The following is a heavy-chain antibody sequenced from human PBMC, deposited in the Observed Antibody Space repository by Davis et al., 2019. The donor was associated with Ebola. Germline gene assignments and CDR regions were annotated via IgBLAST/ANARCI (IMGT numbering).Heavy chain of an antibody. CDR3: VRDTYYYYNTMDV. J-gene: IGHJ6*04. CDR1: GFTLSGYG. V-gene: IGHV3-33*01. CDR2: IWYDGRNQ. Sequence: GESLKISCAASGFTLSGYGLHWVRQPPGKGLEWVAVIWYDGRNQYYADSVKGRSTISRDNSKNTLYLQMNSLRAEDTALYYCVRDTYYYYNTMDVWGKGTTVTVSS.